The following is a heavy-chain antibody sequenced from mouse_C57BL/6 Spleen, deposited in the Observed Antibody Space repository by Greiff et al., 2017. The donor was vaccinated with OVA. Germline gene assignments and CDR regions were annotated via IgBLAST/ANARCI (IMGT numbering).Heavy chain of an antibody. CDR1: GYTFTDYY. Sequence: VKLMESGAELVRPGASVKLSCKASGYTFTDYYINWVKQRPGQGLEWIARIYPGSGNTYYNEKFKGKATLTAEKSSSTAYMQLSSLTSEDSAVYFCAREKYMGLPYYFDYWGQGTTLTVSS. D-gene: IGHD2-4*01. J-gene: IGHJ2*01. V-gene: IGHV1-76*01. CDR2: IYPGSGNT. CDR3: AREKYMGLPYYFDY.